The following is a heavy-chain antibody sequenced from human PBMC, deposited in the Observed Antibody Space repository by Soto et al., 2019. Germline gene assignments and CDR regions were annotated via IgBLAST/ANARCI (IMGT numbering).Heavy chain of an antibody. CDR1: GGSISSYY. CDR3: GRLGVGELISYGY. J-gene: IGHJ4*01. Sequence: PSETLSLTCTVSGGSISSYYWSWIRQPPGKGLEWIGYIYYSGSTNYNPSLKSRVTISVDTSKNQFSLKLSSVTAADTAVYYCGRLGVGELISYGYWGQGNLGTRPS. V-gene: IGHV4-59*08. D-gene: IGHD3-10*01. CDR2: IYYSGST.